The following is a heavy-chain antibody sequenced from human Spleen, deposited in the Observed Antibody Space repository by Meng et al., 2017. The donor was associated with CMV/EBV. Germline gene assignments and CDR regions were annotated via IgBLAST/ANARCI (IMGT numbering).Heavy chain of an antibody. D-gene: IGHD2-2*02. J-gene: IGHJ4*02. Sequence: GYPFTGYHMHWVRQAPGQGLEWMGWINPNTGGTNYAQKFQGRVTMTRGTSISTAYMELSRLTSDDTAFYYCARDSCSTNTCYTILDHWGQGTLVTVSS. V-gene: IGHV1-2*02. CDR3: ARDSCSTNTCYTILDH. CDR2: INPNTGGT. CDR1: GYPFTGYH.